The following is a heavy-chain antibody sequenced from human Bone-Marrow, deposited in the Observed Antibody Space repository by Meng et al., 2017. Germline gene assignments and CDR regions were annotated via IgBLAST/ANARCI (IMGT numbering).Heavy chain of an antibody. CDR2: INPNSGGT. V-gene: IGHV1-2*02. J-gene: IGHJ4*02. CDR1: GYTFTSYG. D-gene: IGHD3-22*01. CDR3: ARVGYYYDSSGYLDY. Sequence: ASVKVSCKASGYTFTSYGISWVRQAPGQGLEWMGWINPNSGGTNYAQKFQGRVTMTRDTSISTAYMELSRLRSDDTAVYYCARVGYYYDSSGYLDYWGQGTLVTVSS.